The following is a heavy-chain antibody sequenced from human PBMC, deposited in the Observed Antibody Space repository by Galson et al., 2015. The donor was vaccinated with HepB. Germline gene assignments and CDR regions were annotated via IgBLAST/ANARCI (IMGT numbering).Heavy chain of an antibody. J-gene: IGHJ6*03. D-gene: IGHD3-9*01. CDR2: IIPIFGTA. CDR1: GGTFSSYA. CDR3: ARALLLTGYYRPLASYYMDV. V-gene: IGHV1-69*13. Sequence: SVKVSCKASGGTFSSYAISWVRQAPGQGLEWMGGIIPIFGTANYAQKFQGRVTITADESTSTAYMELSSLRSEDTAVYYCARALLLTGYYRPLASYYMDVWGKGTTVTVSS.